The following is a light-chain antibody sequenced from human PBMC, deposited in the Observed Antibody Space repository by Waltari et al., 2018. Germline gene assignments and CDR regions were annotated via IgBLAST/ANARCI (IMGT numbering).Light chain of an antibody. V-gene: IGLV3-1*01. CDR2: QDS. CDR1: KLGNKY. J-gene: IGLJ2*01. Sequence: SYELTQPPSVSVSPGQTASIACSGDKLGNKYASWYQQKPGQSPVLVIYQDSKRPSGIPGRFAGSNSGNTATLTISGTQAMDEADYYCQAWDSSTGGVFGGGTKLTVL. CDR3: QAWDSSTGGV.